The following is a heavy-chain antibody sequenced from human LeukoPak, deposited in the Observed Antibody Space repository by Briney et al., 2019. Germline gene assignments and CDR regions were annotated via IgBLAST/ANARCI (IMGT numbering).Heavy chain of an antibody. J-gene: IGHJ6*03. V-gene: IGHV1-58*02. CDR3: AANYDSGGYYRQPPYYYYYMDV. Sequence: SVKVSCKASGFTFTSSAMQWVRQAREQRLEWIGWIVVGSGNTNYAQKFQERVTITRDMSTSTAYMELSSLRSEDTAVYYCAANYDSGGYYRQPPYYYYYMDVWGKGTTVTVSS. D-gene: IGHD3-22*01. CDR2: IVVGSGNT. CDR1: GFTFTSSA.